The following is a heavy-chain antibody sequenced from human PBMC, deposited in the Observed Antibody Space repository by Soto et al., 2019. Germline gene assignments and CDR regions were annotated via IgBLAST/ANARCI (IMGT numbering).Heavy chain of an antibody. Sequence: GSLRLSCAVSGFTFSSYAMSWVRQAPGKGLEWVSAISGSGGSTYYADSVKGRFTISRDNSKNTLYLQMNSLRAEDTAVYYCANHPGGRDRYCSSTSCYHSSYYYYGMDVWGQGTTVTV. CDR3: ANHPGGRDRYCSSTSCYHSSYYYYGMDV. CDR1: GFTFSSYA. J-gene: IGHJ6*02. D-gene: IGHD2-2*01. CDR2: ISGSGGST. V-gene: IGHV3-23*01.